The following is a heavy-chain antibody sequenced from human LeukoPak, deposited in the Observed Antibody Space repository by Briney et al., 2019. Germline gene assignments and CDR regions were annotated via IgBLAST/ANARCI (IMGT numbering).Heavy chain of an antibody. CDR3: ARHAEVGFGELKWFDP. J-gene: IGHJ5*02. CDR1: GGSISSSSYY. D-gene: IGHD3-10*01. Sequence: SETLSLTCTVSGGSISSSSYYWGWIRQPPGKGLEWIGNIYYSGSSYYNPSLKSRVIISVDTSKNQFSLKLSSVTAADTAVYYCARHAEVGFGELKWFDPWGQGTLVTVSS. V-gene: IGHV4-39*01. CDR2: IYYSGSS.